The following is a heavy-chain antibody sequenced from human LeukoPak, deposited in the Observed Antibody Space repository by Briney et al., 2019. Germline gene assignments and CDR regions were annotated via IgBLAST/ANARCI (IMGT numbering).Heavy chain of an antibody. Sequence: SVKVSCKPSGGTFNYAISWVRQAPGQGPEWMGGILPVLGTPHYAQKFQGRLTVTTDEVAATAYMELSSLRSEDTAVYYCARGYSGNFFGFDLGGQETLVTVSS. CDR3: ARGYSGNFFGFDL. J-gene: IGHJ4*02. CDR2: ILPVLGTP. D-gene: IGHD1-26*01. CDR1: GGTFNYA. V-gene: IGHV1-69*05.